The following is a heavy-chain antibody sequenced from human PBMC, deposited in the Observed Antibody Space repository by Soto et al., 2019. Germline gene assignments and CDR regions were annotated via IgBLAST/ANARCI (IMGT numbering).Heavy chain of an antibody. CDR1: GYTFTSYY. Sequence: ASVKVSCKASGYTFTSYYMHWVRQAPGQGLEWMGIINPSGGSTSYAQKFQGRVTMTRDTSTSTVYMELSSLRSEDTAVYYCARCIRFGELLGDWFDPWGQGTLVTVSS. D-gene: IGHD3-10*01. CDR2: INPSGGST. CDR3: ARCIRFGELLGDWFDP. J-gene: IGHJ5*02. V-gene: IGHV1-46*01.